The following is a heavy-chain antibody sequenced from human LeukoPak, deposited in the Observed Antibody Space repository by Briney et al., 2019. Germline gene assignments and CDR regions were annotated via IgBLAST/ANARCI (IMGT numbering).Heavy chain of an antibody. Sequence: GESLKISCQASGYTFTSYWIGWVRQMPGKGLECMGIIYPDDSDTTYSPSFQGQVTISADKSFSTAYLQWSSLKASDTAIYYCARLGCDTYYFGSASYPNWYFDLWGRGTLVTVSS. J-gene: IGHJ2*01. CDR2: IYPDDSDT. V-gene: IGHV5-51*01. CDR3: ARLGCDTYYFGSASYPNWYFDL. CDR1: GYTFTSYW. D-gene: IGHD3-10*01.